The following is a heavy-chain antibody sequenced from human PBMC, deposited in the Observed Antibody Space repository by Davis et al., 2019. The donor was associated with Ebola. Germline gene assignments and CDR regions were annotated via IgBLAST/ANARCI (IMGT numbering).Heavy chain of an antibody. CDR1: GYTFTSYY. V-gene: IGHV1-2*02. CDR3: ARDGVLCSGGSCSGDFDY. D-gene: IGHD2-15*01. Sequence: ASVKVSCKASGYTFTSYYMHWVRQAPGQGLEWMAWINPNSGGTNYAQKFQGRVTMTRDTSSSTAYMELSRLRSDDTAVYYCARDGVLCSGGSCSGDFDYWGQGTLVTVSS. CDR2: INPNSGGT. J-gene: IGHJ4*02.